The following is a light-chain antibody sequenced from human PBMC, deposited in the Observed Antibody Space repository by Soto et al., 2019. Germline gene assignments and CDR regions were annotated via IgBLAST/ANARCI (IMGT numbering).Light chain of an antibody. CDR2: VAS. J-gene: IGKJ5*01. CDR1: QTITSD. V-gene: IGKV1-39*01. Sequence: IQLTQSPPSRSASVGDRVTITCRASQTITSDLNWYQQKPGKAHNXLIYVASSLQSEVPSRFSGSGSGTDLTLTITSLQPEDFATYYCQQSYGTPITFGQGTRLEI. CDR3: QQSYGTPIT.